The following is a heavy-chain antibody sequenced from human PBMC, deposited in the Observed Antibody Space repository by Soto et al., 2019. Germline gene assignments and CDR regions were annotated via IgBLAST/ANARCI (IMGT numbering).Heavy chain of an antibody. V-gene: IGHV1-2*02. D-gene: IGHD1-26*01. CDR3: GRGRSGQIVVFF. Sequence: AAVKVSCKASGYTFTGHYIHWVRQAPEQGPEWMGEIGPESGATRYAQKFQGRVTMTRDTSITTVYMELKNLSPDDTAVYYCGRGRSGQIVVFFWGQGTPVTVS. CDR1: GYTFTGHY. J-gene: IGHJ4*02. CDR2: IGPESGAT.